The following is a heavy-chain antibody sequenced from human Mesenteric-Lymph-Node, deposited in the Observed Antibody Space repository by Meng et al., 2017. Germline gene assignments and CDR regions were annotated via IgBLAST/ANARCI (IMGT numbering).Heavy chain of an antibody. J-gene: IGHJ4*02. D-gene: IGHD6-13*01. CDR1: GGTFSSYA. CDR2: INPNSGGT. V-gene: IGHV1-2*06. Sequence: ASVKVSCKASGGTFSSYAISWVRQAPGQGLEWMGRINPNSGGTNYAQKFQGRVTMTRDTSISTAYMELSRLRSDDTAVYYCARATENPEAAAAFYILAYWGQGTLVTVSS. CDR3: ARATENPEAAAAFYILAY.